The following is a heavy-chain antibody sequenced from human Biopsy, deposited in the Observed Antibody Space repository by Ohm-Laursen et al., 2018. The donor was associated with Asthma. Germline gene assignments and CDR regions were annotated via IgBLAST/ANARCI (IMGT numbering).Heavy chain of an antibody. D-gene: IGHD5-12*01. V-gene: IGHV1-69*13. J-gene: IGHJ6*02. Sequence: SVTVSCKASGDSFSNYAISWARQAPGQGLGWLGGLIPVLGTPDHAQMFEGRVTITADESTSTAYMGLSSLSSEDTAVYYCARGYSGSDRIVYYYSGLEVWGQGTTVTVSS. CDR2: LIPVLGTP. CDR1: GDSFSNYA. CDR3: ARGYSGSDRIVYYYSGLEV.